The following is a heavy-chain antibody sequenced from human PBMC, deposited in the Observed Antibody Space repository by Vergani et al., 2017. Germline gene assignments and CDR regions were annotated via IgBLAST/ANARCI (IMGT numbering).Heavy chain of an antibody. D-gene: IGHD2-21*01. J-gene: IGHJ3*01. Sequence: EVDLVESGGGLAQPGGSLRLSCEASGITFWKFGMHWVRQGPGKGLEWVSGISWNSGAVDSADSVRGRFTISRDNAKNSLFLEMNSLSFEDTAVYFCAKGSVYYHDSAGHCYDPNTGVDLWGQGTLVTVSS. CDR2: ISWNSGAV. CDR3: AKGSVYYHDSAGHCYDPNTGVDL. CDR1: GITFWKFG. V-gene: IGHV3-9*01.